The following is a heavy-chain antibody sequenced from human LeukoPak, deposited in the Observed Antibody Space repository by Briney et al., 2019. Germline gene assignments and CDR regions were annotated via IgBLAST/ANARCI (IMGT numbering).Heavy chain of an antibody. J-gene: IGHJ4*02. V-gene: IGHV4-59*01. CDR3: ARVFTPARGRQLIDY. D-gene: IGHD6-13*01. CDR1: GCSISSYY. CDR2: INYSGST. Sequence: SETLSLTCSVSGCSISSYYWSWIRQPPGKGLEWVGYINYSGSTNYNPSLKSRITISVDTSKNQFSLTLSSVTAADTAVYYCARVFTPARGRQLIDYWGQGTLVTVSS.